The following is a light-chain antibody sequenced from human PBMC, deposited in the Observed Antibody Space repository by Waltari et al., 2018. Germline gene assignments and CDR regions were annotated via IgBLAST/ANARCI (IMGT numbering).Light chain of an antibody. CDR2: GAS. CDR3: QQYDSIVLT. V-gene: IGKV3-20*01. Sequence: CRASQSVSNKCLNWYQQKPGQAPRLLIYGASSRATGIPDRFSGSGSGTDFTLTISRLEPEDFAVYYCQQYDSIVLTFGGGTKVEI. J-gene: IGKJ4*01. CDR1: QSVSNKC.